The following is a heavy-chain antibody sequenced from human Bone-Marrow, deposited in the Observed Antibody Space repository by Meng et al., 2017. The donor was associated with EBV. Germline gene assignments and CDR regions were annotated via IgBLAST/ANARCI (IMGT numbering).Heavy chain of an antibody. CDR1: GFIFSGYG. V-gene: IGHV3-30*18. CDR3: AKDLSGRFDP. CDR2: IPSDASHNK. D-gene: IGHD1-14*01. J-gene: IGHJ5*02. Sequence: QEQLVWSGGGVVQPWRSLRLSCAAFGFIFSGYGFHWVRQATGKGPEWVAIIPSDASHNKYYADSVKGRFTISRDNSKNTLYLQMNSLKIEDTAVYYCAKDLSGRFDPWGQGTLVTVSS.